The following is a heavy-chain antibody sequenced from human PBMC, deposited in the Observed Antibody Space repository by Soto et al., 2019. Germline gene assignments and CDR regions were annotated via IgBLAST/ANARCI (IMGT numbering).Heavy chain of an antibody. J-gene: IGHJ4*02. CDR3: ARDQPGYSYGYGLGY. CDR2: VSSSGSTI. Sequence: GGSLRLSCAGSGFTFSDYYMSWIRQAPGKGLEWISYVSSSGSTIDYADSVKGRFTISRDNAKNSLYLQMSSLRAEDTAVYYCARDQPGYSYGYGLGYWGQGTLVTVSS. CDR1: GFTFSDYY. V-gene: IGHV3-11*04. D-gene: IGHD5-18*01.